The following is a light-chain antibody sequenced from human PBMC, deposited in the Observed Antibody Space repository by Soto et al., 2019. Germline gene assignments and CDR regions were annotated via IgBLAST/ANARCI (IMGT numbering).Light chain of an antibody. Sequence: QSALTQAASVSGSPGQSITISCTGTSSDVGGYNYVSWYQQFPGKVPKLLIYNVSNRPSGVSNRFSGSKSGNTASLTISGLQAEDEADYFCTSSPSGSIYVFGNGTKVTV. V-gene: IGLV2-14*01. J-gene: IGLJ1*01. CDR2: NVS. CDR1: SSDVGGYNY. CDR3: TSSPSGSIYV.